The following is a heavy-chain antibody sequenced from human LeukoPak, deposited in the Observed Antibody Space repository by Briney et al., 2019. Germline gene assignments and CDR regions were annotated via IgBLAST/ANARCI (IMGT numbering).Heavy chain of an antibody. CDR1: GFTFRSYS. Sequence: GGSLRLSCAASGFTFRSYSMNWVRQTPGKGLEWVSYISSSSSTIYYADSVKGRFTISRDNSKNTLYLQMNSLRAEDTAVYYCAKDYAGWELHESGFDYWGQGTLVTVSS. V-gene: IGHV3-48*01. D-gene: IGHD1-26*01. CDR3: AKDYAGWELHESGFDY. CDR2: ISSSSSTI. J-gene: IGHJ4*02.